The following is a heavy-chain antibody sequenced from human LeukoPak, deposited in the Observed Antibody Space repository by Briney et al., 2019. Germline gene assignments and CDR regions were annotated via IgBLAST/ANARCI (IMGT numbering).Heavy chain of an antibody. D-gene: IGHD3-22*01. CDR1: GGTFSSYA. CDR2: IIPIFGTA. Sequence: GASVTVSCKASGGTFSSYAISWVRQASGQGLEWMGGIIPIFGTANYAQKFQGRVTITTDESTSTAYMELSSPRSEDTAVYYCARDPFNYYDSSGYYYAGMFDPWGQGTLVTVSS. CDR3: ARDPFNYYDSSGYYYAGMFDP. V-gene: IGHV1-69*05. J-gene: IGHJ5*02.